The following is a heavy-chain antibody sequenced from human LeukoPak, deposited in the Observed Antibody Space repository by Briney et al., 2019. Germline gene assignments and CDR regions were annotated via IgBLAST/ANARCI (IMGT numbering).Heavy chain of an antibody. V-gene: IGHV1-69*06. CDR1: GGTFSSYA. CDR3: ARVGTWGGYYYYMDV. J-gene: IGHJ6*03. CDR2: IIPIFGTA. D-gene: IGHD7-27*01. Sequence: SVKVSCKASGGTFSSYAISWVRQAPGQGLEWMGGIIPIFGTANYAQKFQGRVTITADKSTSTAYMELSSLRSEDTAVYYCARVGTWGGYYYYMDVWGKGTTVTVSS.